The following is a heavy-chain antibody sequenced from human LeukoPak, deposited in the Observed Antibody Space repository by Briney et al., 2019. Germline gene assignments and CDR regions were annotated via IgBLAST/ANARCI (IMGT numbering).Heavy chain of an antibody. Sequence: GGSLRLSCAASGFTFSSYSMNWVRQAPGKGLVWVSRINSDGSSTSYADSVKGRFTISRDNAKNTLYLQMNSLRAEDTAVYYCAREGARFDDAFDIWGQGTMVTVSS. CDR2: INSDGSST. CDR1: GFTFSSYS. CDR3: AREGARFDDAFDI. V-gene: IGHV3-74*01. J-gene: IGHJ3*02. D-gene: IGHD3-10*01.